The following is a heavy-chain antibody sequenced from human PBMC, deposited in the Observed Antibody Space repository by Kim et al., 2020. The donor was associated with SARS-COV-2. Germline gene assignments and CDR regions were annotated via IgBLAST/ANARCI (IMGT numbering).Heavy chain of an antibody. CDR2: IYYSGST. D-gene: IGHD2-8*01. Sequence: SETLSLTCTVSGGSISSYYWSWIRQPPGKGLEWIGYIYYSGSTNYNPSLKSRVTISVDTSKNQFSLKLSSVTAADTAVYYCARHLSANVKGGLRNSCPYWYFDLWGRGTLVTVSS. J-gene: IGHJ2*01. CDR3: ARHLSANVKGGLRNSCPYWYFDL. V-gene: IGHV4-59*08. CDR1: GGSISSYY.